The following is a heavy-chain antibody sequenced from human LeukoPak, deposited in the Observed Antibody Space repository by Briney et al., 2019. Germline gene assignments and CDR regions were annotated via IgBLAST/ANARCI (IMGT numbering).Heavy chain of an antibody. Sequence: GGSLRLSCAASGFTFSSYWMSWARQAPGKGLEWVANIKQDGSEKYYVDSVKGRFTISRDNAKNSLYLQMNSLRAEDTAVYYCARFALGPIAVAPYFDYWGQGTLVTVSS. CDR3: ARFALGPIAVAPYFDY. V-gene: IGHV3-7*01. J-gene: IGHJ4*02. D-gene: IGHD6-19*01. CDR1: GFTFSSYW. CDR2: IKQDGSEK.